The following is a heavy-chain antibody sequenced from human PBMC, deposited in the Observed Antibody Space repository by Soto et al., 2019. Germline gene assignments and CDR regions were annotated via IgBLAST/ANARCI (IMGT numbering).Heavy chain of an antibody. CDR1: GGSISSGGYY. J-gene: IGHJ4*02. CDR2: IYYSGST. Sequence: QVQLQESGPGLVKTSQTLSLTCTVSGGSISSGGYYCSWIRQHPWKGLEWIGYIYYSGSTYYNPSLKSRVTISVDTSKNQFSLKLSSVTAADTAVYYCARRYGGNSGDYWGQGTLVTVSS. V-gene: IGHV4-31*03. D-gene: IGHD2-21*02. CDR3: ARRYGGNSGDY.